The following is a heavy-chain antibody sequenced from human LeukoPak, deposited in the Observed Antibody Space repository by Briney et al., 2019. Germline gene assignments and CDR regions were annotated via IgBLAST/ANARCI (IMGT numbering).Heavy chain of an antibody. D-gene: IGHD3-16*02. CDR1: GFTFSSSW. Sequence: GGSLRLSCAASGFTFSSSWMHWVSQAPGKGLVWVSRIDSDGSTTSYADSVKGRFTISRDNAKNTLNLQMNRLRAEDTAVYYCVRESYGSKAFWGQGTLVTVSS. V-gene: IGHV3-74*01. CDR3: VRESYGSKAF. CDR2: IDSDGSTT. J-gene: IGHJ4*02.